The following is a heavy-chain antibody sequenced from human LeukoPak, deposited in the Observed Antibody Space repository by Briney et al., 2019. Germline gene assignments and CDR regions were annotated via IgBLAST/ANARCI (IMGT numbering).Heavy chain of an antibody. D-gene: IGHD3-10*01. J-gene: IGHJ4*02. Sequence: SETLSLTCTVSGGSISSYYWSWIRQPPGKGLEWIGYIHYSGSTNYNPSLKSRVTISVDTSKNQFSLKLSSVTAADTAVYYCASVTMVRGVISWGQGTLVTVSS. V-gene: IGHV4-59*01. CDR1: GGSISSYY. CDR3: ASVTMVRGVIS. CDR2: IHYSGST.